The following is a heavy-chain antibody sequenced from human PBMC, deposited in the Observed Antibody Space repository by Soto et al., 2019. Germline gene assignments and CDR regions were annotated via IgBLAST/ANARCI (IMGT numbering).Heavy chain of an antibody. CDR3: VKALGEYSGNSLNY. V-gene: IGHV3-9*01. J-gene: IGHJ4*02. CDR1: GFTFDDYA. CDR2: ISWNSGTL. Sequence: EVHLVESGGGLVQPGRSLRLSCAASGFTFDDYAMHWVRQAPGKGLEWVSGISWNSGTLGYADSVKRRFTISRDNAKKSLYLQMNSLRAEDTALYYCVKALGEYSGNSLNYWGQGTLVTVSS. D-gene: IGHD6-6*01.